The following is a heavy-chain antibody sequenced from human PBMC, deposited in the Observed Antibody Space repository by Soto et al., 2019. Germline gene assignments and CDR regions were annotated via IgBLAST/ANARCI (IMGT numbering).Heavy chain of an antibody. CDR1: GYTFTSYY. CDR2: INPSGGST. D-gene: IGHD6-6*01. V-gene: IGHV1-46*03. Sequence: GASVKVSCKASGYTFTSYYMHWVRQAPGQGLEWMGIINPSGGSTSYAQKFQGRVTMTRDTSTSTVYMELSSLRSEDTAVYYCARDFIWVARDTIQDSSSPVPGWFDPWGQGTLVTVSS. J-gene: IGHJ5*02. CDR3: ARDFIWVARDTIQDSSSPVPGWFDP.